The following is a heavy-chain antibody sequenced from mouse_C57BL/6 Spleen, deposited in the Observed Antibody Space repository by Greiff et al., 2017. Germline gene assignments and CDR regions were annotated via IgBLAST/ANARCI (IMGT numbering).Heavy chain of an antibody. D-gene: IGHD2-3*01. Sequence: EVKLVESGGGLVKPGGSLKLSCAASGFTFSSYAVSWVRQTPEKRLEWVATISDGGSYTYYPDNVKGRFTISRDNAKNNLYLQMSHLKSEDTAMYYCAREGWLLPYFDYWGQGTTLTVSS. CDR1: GFTFSSYA. CDR3: AREGWLLPYFDY. CDR2: ISDGGSYT. J-gene: IGHJ2*01. V-gene: IGHV5-4*01.